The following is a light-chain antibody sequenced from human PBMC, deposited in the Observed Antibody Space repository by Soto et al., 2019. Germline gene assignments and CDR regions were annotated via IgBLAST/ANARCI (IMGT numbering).Light chain of an antibody. V-gene: IGKV3-15*01. Sequence: EIVMPQSPATLSVSPGERATLSCRTSQSVTNNLAWYPQNPGQAPRLLFYVASTRATGVPARFSGSGSGTDCTLTIHSLQSEDLAVYYGQQYGSSPGTFGQGTKVDI. CDR1: QSVTNN. CDR2: VAS. J-gene: IGKJ1*01. CDR3: QQYGSSPGT.